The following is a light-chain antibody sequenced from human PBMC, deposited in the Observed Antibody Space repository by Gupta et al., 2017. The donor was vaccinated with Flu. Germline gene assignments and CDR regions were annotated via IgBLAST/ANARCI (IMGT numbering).Light chain of an antibody. J-gene: IGLJ2*01. Sequence: SSELTQPPSVSVSPGQTARITCSGDALPKMSAYWYQQKSGQAPGLVIDEDNKRPSGIPERFSGSNSGTMATLTISGAQVEDEADYDCYSADSSGNRVLGGGTKLTVL. CDR3: YSADSSGNRV. CDR1: ALPKMS. V-gene: IGLV3-10*01. CDR2: EDN.